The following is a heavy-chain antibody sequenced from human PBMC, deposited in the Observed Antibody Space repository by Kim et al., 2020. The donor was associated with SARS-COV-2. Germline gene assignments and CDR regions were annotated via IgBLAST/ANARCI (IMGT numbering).Heavy chain of an antibody. CDR3: ARGPDSRGYYLDY. J-gene: IGHJ4*02. V-gene: IGHV4-59*01. Sequence: SETLSLTCTVSGGSISSDYWSWIRQPPGKGLEWIGYIYYSGSTNYNPSLKSRVTISVDTSKNQFSLKLSSVTAADTAVYYCARGPDSRGYYLDYWGQGTLVTVSS. CDR2: IYYSGST. CDR1: GGSISSDY. D-gene: IGHD3-22*01.